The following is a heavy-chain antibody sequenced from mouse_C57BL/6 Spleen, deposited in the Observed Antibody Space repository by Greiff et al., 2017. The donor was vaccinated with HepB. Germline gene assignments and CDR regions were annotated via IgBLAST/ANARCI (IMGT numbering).Heavy chain of an antibody. Sequence: QVHVKQSGAELVRPGASVTLSCKASGYTFTDYEMHWVKQTPVHGLEWIGAIDPETGGTAYNQKFKGKAILTADKSSSTAYMELRSLTSEDSAVYYCTRDIHYYGSSPAWFAYWGQGTLVTVSA. D-gene: IGHD1-1*01. CDR1: GYTFTDYE. V-gene: IGHV1-15*01. CDR3: TRDIHYYGSSPAWFAY. J-gene: IGHJ3*01. CDR2: IDPETGGT.